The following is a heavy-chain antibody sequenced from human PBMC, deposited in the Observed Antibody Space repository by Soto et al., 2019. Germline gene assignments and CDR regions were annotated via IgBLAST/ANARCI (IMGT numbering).Heavy chain of an antibody. CDR1: GFTFSSYA. J-gene: IGHJ5*02. V-gene: IGHV3-23*01. D-gene: IGHD2-21*02. CDR3: AKDPIVVVTAIQGYNWFDP. CDR2: ISGSGGST. Sequence: GGSLRLSCAASGFTFSSYAMSWVRQAPGKGLEWVSAISGSGGSTYYADSVKGRFTISRDNSKNTLYLQMNSLRAEDTAVYYCAKDPIVVVTAIQGYNWFDPWGQGTLVTVSS.